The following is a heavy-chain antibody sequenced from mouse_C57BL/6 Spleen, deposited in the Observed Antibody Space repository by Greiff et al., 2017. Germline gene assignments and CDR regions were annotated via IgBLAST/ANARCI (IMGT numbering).Heavy chain of an antibody. J-gene: IGHJ4*01. CDR1: GYTFTTYP. Sequence: QVHVKQSGAELVKPGASVKMSCKASGYTFTTYPIEWMKQNHGKSLEWIGNFHPYNDDTKYNEKFKGKATLTVEKSSSTVYLELSRLTSDDSAVYYCARENWDRGYAMDYWGQGTSVTVSS. CDR3: ARENWDRGYAMDY. CDR2: FHPYNDDT. V-gene: IGHV1-47*01. D-gene: IGHD4-1*01.